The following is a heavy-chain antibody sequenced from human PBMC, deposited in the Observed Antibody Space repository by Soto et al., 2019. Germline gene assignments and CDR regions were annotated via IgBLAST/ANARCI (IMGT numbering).Heavy chain of an antibody. CDR3: ARDLPWFDP. Sequence: GGSLRLSCAASGFTFSSYAMHWVRQTPGKGLEWVALISYDGSNKYYADSVKGRFTISRDNSKNTLYLQMNSLRAEDTAVYYCARDLPWFDPWGQGTLVTVSS. CDR1: GFTFSSYA. CDR2: ISYDGSNK. V-gene: IGHV3-30-3*01. J-gene: IGHJ5*02.